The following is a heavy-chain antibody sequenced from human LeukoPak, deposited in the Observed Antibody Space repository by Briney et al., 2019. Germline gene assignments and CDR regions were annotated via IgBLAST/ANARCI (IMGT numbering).Heavy chain of an antibody. CDR2: IYYSGST. V-gene: IGHV4-39*07. CDR1: GGSISTSSHY. D-gene: IGHD3-16*01. CDR3: ARARWLTPFDY. J-gene: IGHJ4*02. Sequence: SETLSLTCTVSGGSISTSSHYWGWIRQPPGKGLQWIGSIYYSGSTNYNPSLKSRVTISVDTSKNQFSLKLSSVTAADTAVYYCARARWLTPFDYWGQGTLVTVSS.